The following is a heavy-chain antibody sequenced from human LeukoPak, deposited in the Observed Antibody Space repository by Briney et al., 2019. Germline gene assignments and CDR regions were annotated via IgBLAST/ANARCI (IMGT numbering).Heavy chain of an antibody. CDR2: ITSTGSST. Sequence: PGGSLRLSCAASGVSFSAYAMSWVRQAPGKGLEWVSIITSTGSSTFYADSVKGRFTISRDNSKNTLFLQMNGLRAQDTALYYCAKAGHTVTTELDYWGQGTLVTVSS. CDR1: GVSFSAYA. J-gene: IGHJ4*02. D-gene: IGHD4-17*01. V-gene: IGHV3-23*01. CDR3: AKAGHTVTTELDY.